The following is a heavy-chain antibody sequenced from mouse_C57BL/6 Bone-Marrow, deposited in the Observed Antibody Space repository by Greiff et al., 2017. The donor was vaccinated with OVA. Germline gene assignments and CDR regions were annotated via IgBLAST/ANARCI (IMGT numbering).Heavy chain of an antibody. D-gene: IGHD2-4*01. J-gene: IGHJ4*01. CDR2: IDPSDSYT. V-gene: IGHV1-50*01. CDR3: ARRRYDYDRGDYYAMDY. Sequence: QVQLQQPGAELVKPGASVKLSCKASGYTFTSYWMQWVKQRPGQGLEWIGEIDPSDSYTNYNQKFKGKATLTVDTSSSTAYMQLSSLTSEYSAVYYCARRRYDYDRGDYYAMDYWGQGTSVTVSS. CDR1: GYTFTSYW.